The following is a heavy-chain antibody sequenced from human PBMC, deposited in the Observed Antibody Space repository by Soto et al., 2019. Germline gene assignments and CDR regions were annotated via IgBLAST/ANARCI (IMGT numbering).Heavy chain of an antibody. V-gene: IGHV3-33*01. D-gene: IGHD3-9*01. CDR1: GFTFSSYG. CDR3: ARDFPYGNDYDILTGYYMGPPGIDP. Sequence: GGSLRLSCAASGFTFSSYGMHWVRQAPGKGLEWVAVIWYDGSNKYYADSVKGRFTISRDNSKNTLYLQMNSLRAEDTAVYYCARDFPYGNDYDILTGYYMGPPGIDPWGQGTLVTVSS. J-gene: IGHJ5*02. CDR2: IWYDGSNK.